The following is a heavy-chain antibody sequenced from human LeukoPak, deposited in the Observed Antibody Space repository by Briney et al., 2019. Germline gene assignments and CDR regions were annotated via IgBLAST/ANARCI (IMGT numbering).Heavy chain of an antibody. Sequence: GGSLRLSCAASGFTFSSYWMHWVRQAPGKGLVWVSRINSDGSSTNYADSVKGRFTISSDNAKNTLYLQINSLRAEDTAVYYCARDISVHYCSGGSCYPFYYYYGLDVWGQGSSVTVSS. CDR2: INSDGSST. J-gene: IGHJ6*02. D-gene: IGHD2-15*01. V-gene: IGHV3-74*01. CDR1: GFTFSSYW. CDR3: ARDISVHYCSGGSCYPFYYYYGLDV.